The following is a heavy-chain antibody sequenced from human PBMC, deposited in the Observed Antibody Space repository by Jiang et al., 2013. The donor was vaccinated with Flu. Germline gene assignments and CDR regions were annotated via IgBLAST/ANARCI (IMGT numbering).Heavy chain of an antibody. J-gene: IGHJ6*04. V-gene: IGHV4-59*08. CDR3: ARHKGVVRAYDFYYGMDV. Sequence: TLSLTCTVSGASFSSYYWSWIRQPPGKGLEWIGYIYYSGSTNYNPSLKSRVTISVEKSKKQFSLKLSSVTAADTAVYYCARHKGVVRAYDFYYGMDVWGKGTTVTVSS. CDR2: IYYSGST. D-gene: IGHD2-2*01. CDR1: GASFSSYY.